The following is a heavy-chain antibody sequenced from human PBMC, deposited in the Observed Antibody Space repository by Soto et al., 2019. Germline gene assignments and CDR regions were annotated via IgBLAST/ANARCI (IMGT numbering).Heavy chain of an antibody. J-gene: IGHJ4*02. D-gene: IGHD1-26*01. CDR2: ISGRSTNT. Sequence: GGSLRLSCAASGFDFSDFYMTWIRRSPGRGLEYVAYISGRSTNTYYADSVQGRFTISRDNAKNSLYLQMDGLRVDDTGVYYCARTAWELGVRFDYWGQGALVTVSS. CDR3: ARTAWELGVRFDY. V-gene: IGHV3-11*01. CDR1: GFDFSDFY.